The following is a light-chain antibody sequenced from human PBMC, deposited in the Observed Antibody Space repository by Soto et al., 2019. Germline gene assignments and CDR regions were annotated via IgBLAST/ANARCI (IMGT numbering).Light chain of an antibody. CDR3: HKYNSLPPT. CDR2: AAS. J-gene: IGKJ4*01. CDR1: QHIIND. V-gene: IGKV1-27*01. Sequence: DFQLAQSPSSLSPSVGDRVTITCRASQHIINDLAWYQQKPGKPPSLLISAASTLQSGVPARFSASGCGTEFTLTISSLQPEDAATDYCHKYNSLPPTFGGGTKVDLK.